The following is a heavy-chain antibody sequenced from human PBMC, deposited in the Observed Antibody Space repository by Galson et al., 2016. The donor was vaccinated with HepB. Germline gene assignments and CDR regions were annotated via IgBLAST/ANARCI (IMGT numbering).Heavy chain of an antibody. CDR1: GFTFSSYA. D-gene: IGHD2-21*02. CDR2: ISGSGGST. J-gene: IGHJ6*02. V-gene: IGHV3-23*01. Sequence: SLRLSCAASGFTFSSYAMSWVRQAPGKGLEWVSAISGSGGSTYYADSVKGRFTISRDNSKNALYLQMNRLRAEDTAVYYCARACSVTCGGDPFYYAMDVWGQGTTVTVSS. CDR3: ARACSVTCGGDPFYYAMDV.